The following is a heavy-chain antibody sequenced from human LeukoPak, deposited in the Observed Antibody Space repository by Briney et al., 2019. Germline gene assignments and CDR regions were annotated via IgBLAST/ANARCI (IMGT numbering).Heavy chain of an antibody. V-gene: IGHV3-48*04. CDR3: AKAEGDYDVWPFDY. Sequence: GGSLRLSCAASGFTFSSYAMSWVRQAPGKGLEWVSYISSSGSTKYYADSVKGRFTISRDNAKNSLYLQMNSLRAEDTAVYYCAKAEGDYDVWPFDYWGQGTLVTVSS. D-gene: IGHD4-17*01. CDR1: GFTFSSYA. J-gene: IGHJ4*02. CDR2: ISSSGSTK.